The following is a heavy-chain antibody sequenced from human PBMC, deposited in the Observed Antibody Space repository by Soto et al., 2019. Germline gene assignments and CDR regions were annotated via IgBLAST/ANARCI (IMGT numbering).Heavy chain of an antibody. CDR3: AKNSGDGYKANDY. V-gene: IGHV3-23*01. J-gene: IGHJ4*02. Sequence: EVQLLESGGGLIQPGASLRLSCAASGFTFSSYAMSWVRQAPGKGLERVSVISGSGGNTYYEDSVKGRFTIPRDNSKNTLYLQMNSLRAEDTADYYCAKNSGDGYKANDYWGQGTLVTVSP. CDR2: ISGSGGNT. CDR1: GFTFSSYA. D-gene: IGHD2-21*01.